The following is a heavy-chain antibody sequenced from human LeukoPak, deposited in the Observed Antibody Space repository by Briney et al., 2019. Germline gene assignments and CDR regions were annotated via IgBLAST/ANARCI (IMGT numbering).Heavy chain of an antibody. Sequence: PSETLPLTCTVSGYSISNGSYWGWIRPPPGKGLEWIGSIYYSGSTYYNPSLKSRVTISVDTSKNQFSLKLSSVTAADTAVYYCARDRAYSGYSSGWYLNWFDPWGQGTLVTVSS. CDR2: IYYSGST. CDR1: GYSISNGSY. V-gene: IGHV4-38-2*02. CDR3: ARDRAYSGYSSGWYLNWFDP. J-gene: IGHJ5*02. D-gene: IGHD6-19*01.